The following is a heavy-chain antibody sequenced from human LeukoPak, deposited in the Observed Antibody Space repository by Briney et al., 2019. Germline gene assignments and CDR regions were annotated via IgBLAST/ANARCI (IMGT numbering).Heavy chain of an antibody. CDR1: GGTFSSYT. CDR3: AGDPGYCSSTSCYTDY. CDR2: IIPILGIA. J-gene: IGHJ4*02. D-gene: IGHD2-2*02. Sequence: ASVNVSCKASGGTFSSYTISWVRQAPGQGLEWMGRIIPILGIANYAQKFQGRVTITAGKSTSTAYMELSSLRSEDTAVYYCAGDPGYCSSTSCYTDYWGQGTLVTVSS. V-gene: IGHV1-69*04.